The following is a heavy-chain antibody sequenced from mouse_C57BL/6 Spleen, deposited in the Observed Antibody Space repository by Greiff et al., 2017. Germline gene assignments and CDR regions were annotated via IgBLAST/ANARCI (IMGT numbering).Heavy chain of an antibody. J-gene: IGHJ2*01. CDR2: IDPSDSYT. CDR3: ARGYYGSFDY. CDR1: GYTFTSYW. Sequence: QVQLKQPGAELVKPGASVKLSCKASGYTFTSYWMQWVKQRPGQGLEWIGEIDPSDSYTNYNQKFKGKATLTVDTSSSTAYMQLSSLTSEDSAVYYSARGYYGSFDYWGQGTTLTVSS. V-gene: IGHV1-50*01. D-gene: IGHD1-1*01.